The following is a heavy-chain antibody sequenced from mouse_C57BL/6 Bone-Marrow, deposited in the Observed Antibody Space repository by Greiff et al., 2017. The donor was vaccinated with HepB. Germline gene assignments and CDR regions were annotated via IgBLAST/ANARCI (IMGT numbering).Heavy chain of an antibody. D-gene: IGHD1-1*01. V-gene: IGHV1-74*01. CDR3: AIYQAGSSDY. CDR2: IHPSDSDT. J-gene: IGHJ2*01. Sequence: QVQLQQPGAELVKPGASVKVSFKASGYTFSSYWMHWVKQRPGQGLEWNGRIHPSDSDTNYNQKFKGKATLTVGKSSSTAYMQLSSLTSEDSAVYYCAIYQAGSSDYWGQGTTLTGSS. CDR1: GYTFSSYW.